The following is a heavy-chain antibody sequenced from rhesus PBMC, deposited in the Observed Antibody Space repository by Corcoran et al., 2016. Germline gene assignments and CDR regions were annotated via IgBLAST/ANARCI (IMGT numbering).Heavy chain of an antibody. J-gene: IGHJ5-2*02. CDR3: ARDVNGETDNSFDL. V-gene: IGHV4-76*01. Sequence: QVQLQESGPGLVQPSETLSLTCAVSGCSVSGPYDWNCIRPSPGKGLEWLGYIYGSLCSTNYKPSLQNRINISQDTAKNQCSLKLTSGTAADSAVYYCARDVNGETDNSFDLWGRGILVTVSS. CDR1: GCSVSGPYD. CDR2: IYGSLCST. D-gene: IGHD2-33*01.